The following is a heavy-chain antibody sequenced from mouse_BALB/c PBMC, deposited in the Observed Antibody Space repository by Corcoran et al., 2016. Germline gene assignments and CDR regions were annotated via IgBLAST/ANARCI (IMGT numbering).Heavy chain of an antibody. CDR1: GYTFTDYY. V-gene: IGHV1-84*02. CDR2: IYPGSGNT. D-gene: IGHD2-10*02. J-gene: IGHJ2*01. Sequence: QIQLQQSGPELVKPGASVTISCKASGYTFTDYYINWVKQKPGQGLEWIGWIYPGSGNTKYNEKFKGKATLTVDTSSSTAYMQLSSLTSEDTAGYFCARRGYGNYVDYWGQGTTLTVSS. CDR3: ARRGYGNYVDY.